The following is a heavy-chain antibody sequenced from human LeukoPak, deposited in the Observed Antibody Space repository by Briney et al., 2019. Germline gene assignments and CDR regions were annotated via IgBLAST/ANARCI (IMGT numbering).Heavy chain of an antibody. J-gene: IGHJ4*02. Sequence: GGSLRLSCAASGFTFSSYAMSWVRQAPGKGLEWVAFIRYDGSNKYYADSVKGRFTISRDNSKNTLYLQMNSLRAEDTAVYYCAKIKLTGDDYFDYWGQGTLVTVSS. CDR1: GFTFSSYA. CDR2: IRYDGSNK. CDR3: AKIKLTGDDYFDY. D-gene: IGHD7-27*01. V-gene: IGHV3-30*02.